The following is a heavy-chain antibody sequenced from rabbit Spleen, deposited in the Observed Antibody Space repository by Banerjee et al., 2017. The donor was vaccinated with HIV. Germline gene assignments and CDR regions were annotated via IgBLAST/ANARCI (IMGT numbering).Heavy chain of an antibody. V-gene: IGHV1S40*01. CDR2: IWTGDGRT. J-gene: IGHJ3*01. D-gene: IGHD1-1*01. CDR1: GFSFSYSDY. CDR3: ARDLVAVIGWNFSL. Sequence: QSLEESGGDLVKPGASLTLTCTASGFSFSYSDYMCWVRQPPGKGLEWSACIWTGDGRTAYASWAKGRFIMSRTSSTKVTLQMTSLTAADTATYFCARDLVAVIGWNFSLWGQGTLVTVS.